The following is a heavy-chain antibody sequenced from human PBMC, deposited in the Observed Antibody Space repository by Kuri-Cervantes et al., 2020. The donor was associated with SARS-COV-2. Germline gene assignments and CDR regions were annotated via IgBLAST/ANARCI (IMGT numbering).Heavy chain of an antibody. D-gene: IGHD4-11*01. CDR1: GFTVSSNY. CDR2: IYSGGST. J-gene: IGHJ5*02. V-gene: IGHV3-53*01. Sequence: GGSLRLSCAASGFTVSSNYMSWVRQAPGKGLEWVSVIYSGGSTYYADSVKGRFTISRDNSKNTLYLQMNSLRAEDTAVYYCARDRSNYKGNNWFDPWGQGTPVTVSS. CDR3: ARDRSNYKGNNWFDP.